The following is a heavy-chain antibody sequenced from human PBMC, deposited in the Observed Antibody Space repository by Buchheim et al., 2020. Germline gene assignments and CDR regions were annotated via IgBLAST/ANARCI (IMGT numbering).Heavy chain of an antibody. Sequence: QVQLQQWGAGLLKPSETLSLTCAVYGGSFSGYYWSWIRQPPGKGLEWIGEINHSGSTNYNPSLKSRVTISVDTYKNQFSLKLSSVTAADTAVYYCARDAATVTTDRFDYWGQGTL. CDR2: INHSGST. D-gene: IGHD4-17*01. V-gene: IGHV4-34*01. CDR3: ARDAATVTTDRFDY. CDR1: GGSFSGYY. J-gene: IGHJ4*02.